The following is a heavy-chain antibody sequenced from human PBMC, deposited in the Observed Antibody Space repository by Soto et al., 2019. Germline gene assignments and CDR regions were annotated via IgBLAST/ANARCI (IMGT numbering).Heavy chain of an antibody. CDR2: IYYSGST. CDR3: ARDPLYDYDSSGRRLGSCGMDV. V-gene: IGHV4-59*01. Sequence: QVQLQESGPGLVKPSETLSLTCTVSGGSISSYYWSWIRQPPGKGLEWIGYIYYSGSTNYNPSLNSRVTISVDTSKSQFTLKLSSVTAADTGVYYCARDPLYDYDSSGRRLGSCGMDVWGQGPTVTVSS. D-gene: IGHD3-22*01. CDR1: GGSISSYY. J-gene: IGHJ6*02.